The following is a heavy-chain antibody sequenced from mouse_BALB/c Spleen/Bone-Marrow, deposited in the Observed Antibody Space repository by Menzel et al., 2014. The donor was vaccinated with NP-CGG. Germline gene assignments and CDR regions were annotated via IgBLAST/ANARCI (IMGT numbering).Heavy chain of an antibody. CDR3: ARTYFDY. CDR2: INPSNGRT. V-gene: IGHV1S81*02. CDR1: GYTFTSYW. J-gene: IGHJ2*01. Sequence: VQGVESGAELVKPGASVKLSCKASGYTFTSYWMHWVKQRPGQGLEWIGEINPSNGRTNYNEKFKSKATLTVDKSSSTAYMQLSSLTSEDSAVCYCARTYFDYWGQGTTLTVSS.